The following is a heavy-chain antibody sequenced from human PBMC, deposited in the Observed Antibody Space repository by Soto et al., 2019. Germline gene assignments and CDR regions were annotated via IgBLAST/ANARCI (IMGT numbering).Heavy chain of an antibody. D-gene: IGHD2-8*01. J-gene: IGHJ5*01. Sequence: VGSLRLSCAASGFIFSDDGMHWFRQAPFKGLDWLAFIYDDGSNTYYSDSVRGRFTISRDNSDSTVFLEMNGLRAEDSAVYYCARAFVQWVGQTALRSWGRGTLVTVSS. V-gene: IGHV3-33*01. CDR2: IYDDGSNT. CDR3: ARAFVQWVGQTALRS. CDR1: GFIFSDDG.